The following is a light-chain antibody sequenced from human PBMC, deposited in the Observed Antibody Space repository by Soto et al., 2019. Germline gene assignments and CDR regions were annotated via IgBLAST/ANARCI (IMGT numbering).Light chain of an antibody. Sequence: EIVLTQSPATRSVSPGESSTLSCRASQSVSSNLAWYQQKPGQAPRLLIYGASTRATGIPARFSGSGSGTEFTLTISSLQSEDFAVYYCQQYNNWPPLTFGGGTKWIS. V-gene: IGKV3-15*01. J-gene: IGKJ4*01. CDR2: GAS. CDR3: QQYNNWPPLT. CDR1: QSVSSN.